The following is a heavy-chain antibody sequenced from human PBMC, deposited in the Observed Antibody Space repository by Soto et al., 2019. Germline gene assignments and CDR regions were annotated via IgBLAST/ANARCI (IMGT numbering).Heavy chain of an antibody. CDR2: ISGSGGST. V-gene: IGHV3-23*01. J-gene: IGHJ4*02. Sequence: PGGSLRLSCAASGFTFSSYAMSWVRQAPGKGLEWVSAISGSGGSTYYADSVKGRFTISRDNSKNTLYLQMNSLRAEDTAVYYCALFLTDSSGYSRTPPDPIDYWGQGTLVTVSS. CDR3: ALFLTDSSGYSRTPPDPIDY. D-gene: IGHD3-22*01. CDR1: GFTFSSYA.